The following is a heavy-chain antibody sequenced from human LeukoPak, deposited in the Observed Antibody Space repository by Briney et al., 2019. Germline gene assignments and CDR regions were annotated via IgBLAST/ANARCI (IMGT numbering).Heavy chain of an antibody. J-gene: IGHJ4*02. CDR2: IQYDGHNK. V-gene: IGHV3-30*02. CDR1: GISFSSFG. CDR3: AKTQNYYDNSGYYYLDY. Sequence: PGGSLRLSCAASGISFSSFGMHWVRQAPGKGLEWVTFIQYDGHNKYYADSVKGRFTISRDNSKNTLYLQMNSLRPEDTAVYYCAKTQNYYDNSGYYYLDYCGQGNLVTVSS. D-gene: IGHD3-22*01.